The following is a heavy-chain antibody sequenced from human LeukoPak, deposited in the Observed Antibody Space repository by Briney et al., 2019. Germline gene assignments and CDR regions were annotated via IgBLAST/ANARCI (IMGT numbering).Heavy chain of an antibody. J-gene: IGHJ4*02. CDR3: ARESNSGYHSGGPRY. D-gene: IGHD5-12*01. CDR2: IKPGGSGE. Sequence: GGSLRLSCAASGFTFSTYWMSWVRQAPGKGLEWVANIKPGGSGEYYVDSVKGRFTISRDNAKNLLYLQMNSLGAEDTALYYCARESNSGYHSGGPRYWGLGTLVTVSS. V-gene: IGHV3-7*01. CDR1: GFTFSTYW.